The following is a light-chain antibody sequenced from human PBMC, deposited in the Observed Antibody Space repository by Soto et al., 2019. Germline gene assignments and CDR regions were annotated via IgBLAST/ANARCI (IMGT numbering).Light chain of an antibody. V-gene: IGLV2-14*01. J-gene: IGLJ3*02. CDR2: EVT. Sequence: QSALTQPASVSGSPGQSITISCTGTSSDVGGYNHVSWFQQHPGKAPKLMIYEVTNRPSGVSNRFSGSKSGNTASLSISGLQAEDEADYFCSSYTSRTTWVFGGGTKVTVL. CDR1: SSDVGGYNH. CDR3: SSYTSRTTWV.